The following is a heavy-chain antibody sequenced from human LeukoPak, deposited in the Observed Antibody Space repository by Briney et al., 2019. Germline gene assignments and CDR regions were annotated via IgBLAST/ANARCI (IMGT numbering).Heavy chain of an antibody. V-gene: IGHV3-20*04. CDR3: ARVLHIVATLDY. CDR1: GFTFDDYG. CDR2: INWNGGST. Sequence: GGSLRLSCVASGFTFDDYGMSWVRQAPGKGREWVSGINWNGGSTGYADSVKGRFTISRDNAKNSLYLQMNSLRAEDTALYYCARVLHIVATLDYWGQGTLVTVSS. D-gene: IGHD5-12*01. J-gene: IGHJ4*02.